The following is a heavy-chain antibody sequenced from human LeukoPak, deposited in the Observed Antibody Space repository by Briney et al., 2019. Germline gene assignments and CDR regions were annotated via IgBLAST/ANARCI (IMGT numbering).Heavy chain of an antibody. D-gene: IGHD2-2*01. CDR2: ISGSGGST. Sequence: PGGSLRLSCAASGFTFSSYAMSWVRQAPGKGLEWVSAISGSGGSTYYADSVKGRFTISRDNAKNSLYLQMNSLRAEDTAVYYCARFGGYCSSTSCYSGMDVWGQGTTVTVSS. CDR3: ARFGGYCSSTSCYSGMDV. J-gene: IGHJ6*02. V-gene: IGHV3-23*01. CDR1: GFTFSSYA.